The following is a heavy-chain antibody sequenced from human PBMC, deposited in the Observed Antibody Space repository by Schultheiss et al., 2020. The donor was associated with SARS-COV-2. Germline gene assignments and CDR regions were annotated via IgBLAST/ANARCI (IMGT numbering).Heavy chain of an antibody. CDR1: GFTFDDYA. CDR3: VKGNHYDSSGSIDY. Sequence: SLKISCAASGFTFDDYAMHWVRQAPGKGLEWVSGISWNGGNIGYADSVKGRFTISRDNAKNSLYLQMNSLRAEDTALYYCVKGNHYDSSGSIDYWGQGTLVTVSS. V-gene: IGHV3-9*01. CDR2: ISWNGGNI. D-gene: IGHD3-22*01. J-gene: IGHJ4*02.